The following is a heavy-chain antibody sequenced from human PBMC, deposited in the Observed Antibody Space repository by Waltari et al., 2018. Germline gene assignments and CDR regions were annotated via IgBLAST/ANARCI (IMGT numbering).Heavy chain of an antibody. J-gene: IGHJ4*02. Sequence: QVQLVQSGAEVKKPGASVKVSCKASGYTFTSYYMHWVRQAPGQGLEWMGIINPSGGSTSYAQKFQGRVTITADKSTSTAYMELSSLRSEDTAVYYCARAPPMGTFDYWGQGTLVTVSS. CDR3: ARAPPMGTFDY. D-gene: IGHD3-10*01. V-gene: IGHV1-46*01. CDR1: GYTFTSYY. CDR2: INPSGGST.